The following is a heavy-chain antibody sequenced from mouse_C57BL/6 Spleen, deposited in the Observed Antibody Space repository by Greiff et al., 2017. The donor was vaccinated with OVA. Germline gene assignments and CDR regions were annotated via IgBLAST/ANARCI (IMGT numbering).Heavy chain of an antibody. CDR2: IDPETGGT. CDR1: GYTFTDYE. V-gene: IGHV1-15*01. J-gene: IGHJ2*01. D-gene: IGHD2-3*01. CDR3: RRGDGYYFDY. Sequence: QVQLQQSGAELVRPGASVTLSCKASGYTFTDYEMHWVKQTPVHGLEWIGAIDPETGGTAYTQKFKGKAILTADKSSSTAYMELRSLTSEDSAVYYCRRGDGYYFDYWGQGTTLTVSS.